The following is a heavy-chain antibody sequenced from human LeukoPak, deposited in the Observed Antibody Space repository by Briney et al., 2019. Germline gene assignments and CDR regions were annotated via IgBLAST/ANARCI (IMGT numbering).Heavy chain of an antibody. V-gene: IGHV1-2*02. CDR2: ISPNSGGT. CDR1: GYTFTGYY. D-gene: IGHD3-10*01. J-gene: IGHJ4*02. Sequence: ASVKVSCKASGYTFTGYYIHWVRQAPGQGLEWMGWISPNSGGTNYAQKFQGRVTMTRDTSISTAYMELGRLGSDDTALYYCARQIIDGSRGIEYWGQGTLVTVSS. CDR3: ARQIIDGSRGIEY.